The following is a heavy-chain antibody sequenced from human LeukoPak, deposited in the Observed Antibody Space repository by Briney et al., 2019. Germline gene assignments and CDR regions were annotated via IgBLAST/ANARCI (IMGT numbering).Heavy chain of an antibody. D-gene: IGHD5-18*01. CDR3: AKPLQLGAYYFDY. J-gene: IGHJ4*02. V-gene: IGHV3-30*02. Sequence: PGGSLRLSCAASGFTFSSYGMHWVRQAPGKGLEWVAFIRYDGSNKYYADSVKGRFTISRDNSKNTLYLQMNSLRVEDTAVYYCAKPLQLGAYYFDYWGQGTLVTVSS. CDR1: GFTFSSYG. CDR2: IRYDGSNK.